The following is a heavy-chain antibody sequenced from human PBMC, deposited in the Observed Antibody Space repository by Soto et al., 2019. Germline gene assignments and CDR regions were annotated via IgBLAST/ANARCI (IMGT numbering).Heavy chain of an antibody. Sequence: QVQLVESGGGVVQPGTSLRVSCVGSGFTFRRYVMHWVRQAPGKGLEWVDLTSYDGSDKYYDDSVRGRFTTSRDNSRNTVDLQVDSLTIEDTALYYCARWGTTGGFDDWGQGTLVYVSS. D-gene: IGHD3-16*01. V-gene: IGHV3-30*19. CDR1: GFTFRRYV. CDR3: ARWGTTGGFDD. J-gene: IGHJ4*02. CDR2: TSYDGSDK.